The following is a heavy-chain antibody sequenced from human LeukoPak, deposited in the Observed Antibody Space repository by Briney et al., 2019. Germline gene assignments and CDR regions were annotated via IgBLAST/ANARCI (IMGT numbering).Heavy chain of an antibody. Sequence: SETLSLTCTVSGGSVSSGSYYWSWIRQPPGKGLEWIGYIYYSGSTNYNPSLKSRVTISVDTSKNQFSLKLSSVTAADTAVYYCARAVCSSTSCYRIWGQGTMVTVSS. CDR2: IYYSGST. J-gene: IGHJ3*02. V-gene: IGHV4-61*01. CDR1: GGSVSSGSYY. CDR3: ARAVCSSTSCYRI. D-gene: IGHD2-2*02.